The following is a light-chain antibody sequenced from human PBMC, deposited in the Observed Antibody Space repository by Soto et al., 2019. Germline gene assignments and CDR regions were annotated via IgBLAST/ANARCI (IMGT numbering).Light chain of an antibody. V-gene: IGLV2-14*03. Sequence: QSVLTQPASVSGSPGQSITISCTGTRSDIGAYNFVSWYQQHPGEVPKLILYDVNVRPSGVSNRFSGSKSGNTASLTISGLQAEDEADYYCTSWTTSTTMIFGGGTKVTLL. CDR2: DVN. CDR3: TSWTTSTTMI. J-gene: IGLJ2*01. CDR1: RSDIGAYNF.